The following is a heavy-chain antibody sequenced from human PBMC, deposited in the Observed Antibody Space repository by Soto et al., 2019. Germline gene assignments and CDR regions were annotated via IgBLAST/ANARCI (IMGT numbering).Heavy chain of an antibody. CDR1: GGTFSSYA. V-gene: IGHV1-69*01. CDR3: ATQGSVVVPAAIRTPYGMDV. D-gene: IGHD2-2*01. J-gene: IGHJ6*02. CDR2: IIPIFGTA. Sequence: QVQLVQSGAEVKKPGSSVKVSCKASGGTFSSYAISWVRQAPGQGLEWMGGIIPIFGTANYAQKFQGRVTITADESTSTAYMELSSLRSEDTAVYYCATQGSVVVPAAIRTPYGMDVWGQGTTVTVSS.